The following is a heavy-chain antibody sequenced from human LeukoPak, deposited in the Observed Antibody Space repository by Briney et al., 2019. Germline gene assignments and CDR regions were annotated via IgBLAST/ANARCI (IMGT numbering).Heavy chain of an antibody. CDR1: GGSFSGYY. V-gene: IGHV4-59*01. Sequence: SETLSLTCAVYGGSFSGYYWSWIRQPPGKGLEWIGYIYYSGSTNYNPSLKSRVTISVDTSKNQFSLKLSSVTAADTAVYYCARAPDYCSSTSCYGPRRPGAFDIWGQGTMVTVSS. CDR2: IYYSGST. D-gene: IGHD2-2*01. J-gene: IGHJ3*02. CDR3: ARAPDYCSSTSCYGPRRPGAFDI.